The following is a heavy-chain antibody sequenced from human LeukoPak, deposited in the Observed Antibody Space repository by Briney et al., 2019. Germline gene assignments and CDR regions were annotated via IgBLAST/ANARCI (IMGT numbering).Heavy chain of an antibody. V-gene: IGHV3-23*01. J-gene: IGHJ4*02. Sequence: GGSLRLSCEASGFTFSIYAMSWVRQAPGKGLEWLSIMSGAGGRIEYADSVKGRFTISRDNSRNTVYLHMNSLRAEDTAVYYCAAKRAEYCGGDCYPEYWGQGTLVTVSS. D-gene: IGHD2-21*02. CDR2: MSGAGGRI. CDR1: GFTFSIYA. CDR3: AAKRAEYCGGDCYPEY.